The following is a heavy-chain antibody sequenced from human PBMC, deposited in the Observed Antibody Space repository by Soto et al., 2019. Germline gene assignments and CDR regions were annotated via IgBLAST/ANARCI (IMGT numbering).Heavy chain of an antibody. D-gene: IGHD6-19*01. CDR2: IDWDDDK. J-gene: IGHJ4*02. V-gene: IGHV2-70*04. CDR3: ARIGYDTGYYYLDN. CDR1: GFSLSTSGMR. Sequence: SCPTLVNPTQTLTLTCTFSGFSLSTSGMRVSWIRQPPGKALEWLARIDWDDDKFYRTSLKTRLTISKDTSKNQVVLTMTNMDQVDTATYYCARIGYDTGYYYLDNWGQGTLVTVSS.